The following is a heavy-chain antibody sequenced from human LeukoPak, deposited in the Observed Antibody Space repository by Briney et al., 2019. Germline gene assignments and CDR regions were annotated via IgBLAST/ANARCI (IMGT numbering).Heavy chain of an antibody. CDR3: ARDSTYYYDSSGYPPDY. CDR2: ISSSSSYI. Sequence: GGSLRLSCAASGFTFGSYSMNWVRQAPGKGLEWVSSISSSSSYIYYADSVKGRFTISRDNAKNSLYLQMNSLRAEDTAVYYCARDSTYYYDSSGYPPDYWGQGTLVTVSS. J-gene: IGHJ4*02. V-gene: IGHV3-21*01. CDR1: GFTFGSYS. D-gene: IGHD3-22*01.